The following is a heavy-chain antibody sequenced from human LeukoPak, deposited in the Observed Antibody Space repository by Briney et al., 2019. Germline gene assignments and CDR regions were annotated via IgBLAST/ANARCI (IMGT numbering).Heavy chain of an antibody. CDR2: ISSSSTII. Sequence: VGSLRLSCAASGFTLSHYSMNWVRQAPGKGLEWVSYISSSSTIIYYADSVKGRFTISRDNAKNSLYLQMNSLRDEDTAVYYCARWFTSGRGFFDYWGQGILVTVSS. CDR3: ARWFTSGRGFFDY. D-gene: IGHD6-19*01. J-gene: IGHJ4*02. V-gene: IGHV3-48*02. CDR1: GFTLSHYS.